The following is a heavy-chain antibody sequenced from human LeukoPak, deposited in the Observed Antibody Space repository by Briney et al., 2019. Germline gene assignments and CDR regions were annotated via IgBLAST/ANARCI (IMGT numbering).Heavy chain of an antibody. D-gene: IGHD2-15*01. CDR1: GFTFSSYS. CDR3: ARGPLGYCSGGSCYPLRYYSSYGMDV. Sequence: GGSLRLSCAASGFTFSSYSMNWVRQAPGKGLEWVSSISSSSSYIYYADSVKGRFTISRDNAKNSLYLQMNSLRAEDTAVYYCARGPLGYCSGGSCYPLRYYSSYGMDVWGQGTTVTVSS. CDR2: ISSSSSYI. V-gene: IGHV3-21*04. J-gene: IGHJ6*02.